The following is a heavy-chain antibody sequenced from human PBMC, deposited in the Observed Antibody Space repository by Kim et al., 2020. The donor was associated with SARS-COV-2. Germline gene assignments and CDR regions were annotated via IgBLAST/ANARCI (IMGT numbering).Heavy chain of an antibody. CDR2: TI. CDR3: ARGGGLVDY. Sequence: TIYYADAVKGRFTISRVNAKNSRYQKKNSLRAEDTADYYCARGGGLVDYWGQGTLVTVSS. V-gene: IGHV3-48*03. J-gene: IGHJ4*02. D-gene: IGHD6-19*01.